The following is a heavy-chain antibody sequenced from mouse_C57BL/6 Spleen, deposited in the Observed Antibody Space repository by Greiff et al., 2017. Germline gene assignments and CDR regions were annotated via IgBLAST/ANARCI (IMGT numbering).Heavy chain of an antibody. CDR2: ISSGSSTI. CDR1: GFTFSDYG. CDR3: ARGRDGPSSYAMDY. J-gene: IGHJ4*01. D-gene: IGHD2-3*01. V-gene: IGHV5-17*01. Sequence: EVKLVESGGGLVKPGGSLKLSCAASGFTFSDYGMHWVRQAPEKGLEWVAYISSGSSTIYYADTVKGRFTISRVNAKNTLFLQMTSLRSEDTAMYYCARGRDGPSSYAMDYWGQGTSVTVSS.